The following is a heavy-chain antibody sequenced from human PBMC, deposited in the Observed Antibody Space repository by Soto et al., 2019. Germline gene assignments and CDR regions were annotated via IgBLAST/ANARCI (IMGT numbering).Heavy chain of an antibody. V-gene: IGHV3-66*01. CDR3: ARGGPRSSGYDPFDY. J-gene: IGHJ4*02. D-gene: IGHD3-22*01. CDR1: GFTVSRKF. Sequence: PGGSLRLSCAASGFTVSRKFMNWVRPAPGKGLEWVSVIHSGGSTYYADSVKGRFTISRDNSKNTLYLQMNSLRAEDTAVYYCARGGPRSSGYDPFDYWGQGTLVTVSS. CDR2: IHSGGST.